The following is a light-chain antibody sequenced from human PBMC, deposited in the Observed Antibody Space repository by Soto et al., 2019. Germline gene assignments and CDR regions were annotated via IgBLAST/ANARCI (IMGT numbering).Light chain of an antibody. CDR2: GAS. Sequence: IVLTQSPATLSVSPGERATLSCRASQSVSSSYLAWYQQKPGQAPRLLIYGASSRATGIPDRFSGSGSGTDFTLTISRLEPEDFAVYYCQQYGSSPRLTFGQGTRLEIK. J-gene: IGKJ5*01. CDR1: QSVSSSY. CDR3: QQYGSSPRLT. V-gene: IGKV3-20*01.